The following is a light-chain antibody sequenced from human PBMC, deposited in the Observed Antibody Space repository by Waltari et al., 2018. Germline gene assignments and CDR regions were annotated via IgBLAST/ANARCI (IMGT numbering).Light chain of an antibody. CDR1: QGISIY. CDR3: QQSNIMGT. V-gene: IGKV1-39*01. J-gene: IGKJ3*01. CDR2: SAS. Sequence: DIQMTQSPSSLSASVGDTAPSVCRASQGISIYLNWYQQKPGKPPKLLVFSASSLQSGVPSRFSGSGSGTEFTLTITSLQPEDFATYFCQQSNIMGTFGPGTTVDIK.